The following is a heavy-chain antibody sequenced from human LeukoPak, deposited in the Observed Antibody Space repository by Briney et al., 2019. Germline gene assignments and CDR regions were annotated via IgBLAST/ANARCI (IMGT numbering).Heavy chain of an antibody. D-gene: IGHD3-3*01. J-gene: IGHJ4*02. V-gene: IGHV4-59*11. CDR3: ARDRTIFVY. Sequence: SETLSLTCTVSGGSISSHYWSWIRQPPGKGLEWIGYIYYSGSTNYNPSLKSRVTKSVDTSRNQFSLKLSSVTAADTAVYYCARDRTIFVYWGQGTLVTVSS. CDR1: GGSISSHY. CDR2: IYYSGST.